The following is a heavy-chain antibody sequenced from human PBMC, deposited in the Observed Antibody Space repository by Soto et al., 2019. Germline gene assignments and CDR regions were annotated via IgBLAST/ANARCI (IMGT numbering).Heavy chain of an antibody. CDR3: ARAVGPFDY. J-gene: IGHJ4*01. CDR2: IWFDGSNK. Sequence: ESGGGVVQPGRSLRLSCAASGFTFSSYGMHWVRQAPGKGLDWVAVIWFDGSNKYYADSVKGRFTISRDNSKNTLYLQMNSLRAEDTALYYCARAVGPFDYWGHGTLVTVSS. V-gene: IGHV3-33*01. D-gene: IGHD2-15*01. CDR1: GFTFSSYG.